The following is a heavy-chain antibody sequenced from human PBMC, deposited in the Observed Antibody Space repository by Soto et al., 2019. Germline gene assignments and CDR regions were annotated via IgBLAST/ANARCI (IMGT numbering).Heavy chain of an antibody. J-gene: IGHJ4*02. Sequence: EVQLVESGGGLVQPGGSLRLSCAASGFTVSSNYMSWVRQAPGKGLEWVSVIYSGGSTYYADSVKGRFTISRDNSKNTLYLQMNSLRAEDTAVYYCASSYYDINYFYSWGQATLVTVSS. D-gene: IGHD3-9*01. CDR1: GFTVSSNY. V-gene: IGHV3-66*01. CDR3: ASSYYDINYFYS. CDR2: IYSGGST.